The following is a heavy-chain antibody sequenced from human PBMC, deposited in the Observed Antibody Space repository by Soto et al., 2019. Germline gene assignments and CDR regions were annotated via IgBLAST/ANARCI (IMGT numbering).Heavy chain of an antibody. CDR3: ARAFCTNGVCYYFFDY. D-gene: IGHD2-8*01. CDR1: GFTFGTYA. Sequence: GGSLRLCCAASGFTFGTYAMHWVRQAPGKGLEWVAVIYYDGSNRYYGDAVKGRFTISRDNSKSTLYLQMSSLRAEDTAVYYCARAFCTNGVCYYFFDYWGHGTLVTVSS. CDR2: IYYDGSNR. V-gene: IGHV3-33*01. J-gene: IGHJ4*01.